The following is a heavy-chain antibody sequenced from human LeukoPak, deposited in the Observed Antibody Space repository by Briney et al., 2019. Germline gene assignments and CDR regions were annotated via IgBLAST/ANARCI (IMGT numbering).Heavy chain of an antibody. J-gene: IGHJ4*02. CDR1: GYTFTSYY. CDR3: ARAGGDSSSHPLMGDY. V-gene: IGHV1-46*01. Sequence: GASVKVSCKASGYTFTSYYMHWVRQAPGQGLEWMGIINPSGGSTSYAQKFQGRVTMTRDMSTSTVYMELSSLRSEDTAVYYCARAGGDSSSHPLMGDYWGQGTLVTVSS. CDR2: INPSGGST. D-gene: IGHD3-22*01.